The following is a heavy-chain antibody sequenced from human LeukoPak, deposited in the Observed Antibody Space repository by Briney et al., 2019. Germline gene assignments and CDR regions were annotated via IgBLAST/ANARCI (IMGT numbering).Heavy chain of an antibody. CDR2: IRYDGTNK. CDR1: GFTFSSHG. D-gene: IGHD4-17*01. Sequence: GGSLRLSCAASGFTFSSHGMHWVRQSPGKGLEWVAFIRYDGTNKYYADSMKGRFPISRDNSKNTLYLQMNSLRAEDTAVYYCAKDNYYGDYEVTSIFGVDWGQGTLVTVSS. CDR3: AKDNYYGDYEVTSIFGVD. J-gene: IGHJ4*02. V-gene: IGHV3-30*02.